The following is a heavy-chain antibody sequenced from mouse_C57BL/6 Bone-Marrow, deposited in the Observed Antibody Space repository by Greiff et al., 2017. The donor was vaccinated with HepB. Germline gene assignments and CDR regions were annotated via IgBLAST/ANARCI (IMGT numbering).Heavy chain of an antibody. V-gene: IGHV1-26*01. J-gene: IGHJ4*01. D-gene: IGHD4-1*01. CDR2: INPNNGGT. Sequence: EVQLQQSGPELVKPGASVKISCKASGYTFTDYYMNWVKQSHGKSLEWIGDINPNNGGTSYNQKFKGKATLTVDKSSSTAYMELRSLTSEDSAVYYGATTNWYYAMDYWGQGTSVTGSS. CDR1: GYTFTDYY. CDR3: ATTNWYYAMDY.